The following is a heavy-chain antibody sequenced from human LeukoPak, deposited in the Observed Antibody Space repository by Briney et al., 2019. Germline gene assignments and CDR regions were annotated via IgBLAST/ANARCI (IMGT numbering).Heavy chain of an antibody. CDR2: INHSGST. D-gene: IGHD3-22*01. V-gene: IGHV4-34*01. Sequence: PSETLSLTCAVYGGSFSGYYWSWIRQPPGKGLEWIGEINHSGSTNYNPSLKSRVTISVDTSKNQFSLKLSSVTAADTAVYYCARQVRYDSSGYPDYWGQGTLVTVSS. CDR3: ARQVRYDSSGYPDY. CDR1: GGSFSGYY. J-gene: IGHJ4*02.